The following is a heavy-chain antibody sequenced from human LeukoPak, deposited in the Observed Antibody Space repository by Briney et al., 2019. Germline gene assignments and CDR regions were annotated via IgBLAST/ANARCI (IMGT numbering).Heavy chain of an antibody. CDR1: GYTFTDYY. V-gene: IGHV1-2*02. CDR2: INPNSGGT. Sequence: ASVKVSCKASGYTFTDYYMHWVRQAPGQGLEWMGWINPNSGGTNYAQKFQGRVTMTRDTSISTAYLELRRLRSDDPAVYYCARIIVVVPASMRGGFDYWGQGTLVTVCS. D-gene: IGHD2-2*01. J-gene: IGHJ4*02. CDR3: ARIIVVVPASMRGGFDY.